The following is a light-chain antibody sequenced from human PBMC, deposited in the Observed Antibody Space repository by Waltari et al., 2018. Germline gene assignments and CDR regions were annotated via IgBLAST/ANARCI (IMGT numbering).Light chain of an antibody. V-gene: IGKV1-5*03. CDR1: QSISNW. CDR3: QQYNISPYT. J-gene: IGKJ2*01. CDR2: KSF. Sequence: DIKMTQSPSTLSASVGARVTITCRASQSISNWLAWYQQKPGKAPKVLIYKSFSLQSGVPSRFSGSGSETEFTLTISSLQPDDFATYYCQQYNISPYTFGQGTTLEI.